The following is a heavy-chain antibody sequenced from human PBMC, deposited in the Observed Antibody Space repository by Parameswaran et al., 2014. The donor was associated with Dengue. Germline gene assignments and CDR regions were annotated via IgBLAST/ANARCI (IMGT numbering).Heavy chain of an antibody. V-gene: IGHV4-4*07. CDR3: ARLQKVWNWFDP. CDR2: IYTSGST. Sequence: AISSARWIRQPPGKGLEWIGRIYTSGSTNYNPSLKSRVTMSVDTSKNQFSLKLSSVTAADTAVYYCARLQKVWNWFDPWGQGTLVTVSS. CDR1: AISSA. J-gene: IGHJ5*02. D-gene: IGHD3-16*01.